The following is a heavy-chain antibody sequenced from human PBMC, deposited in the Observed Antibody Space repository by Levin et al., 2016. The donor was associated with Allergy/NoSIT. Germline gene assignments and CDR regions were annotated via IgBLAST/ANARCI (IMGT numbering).Heavy chain of an antibody. CDR2: VHYRGST. CDR3: ARRTAYTSGFLDWYFDL. V-gene: IGHV4-39*02. J-gene: IGHJ2*01. Sequence: SETLSLTCTVSGGSISTSTYFWGWIRQSPGKGLEWIGSVHYRGSTAYNPSLKSRVSISVDTSKNHFSLRLTSLTAADTAVYYCARRTAYTSGFLDWYFDLWGRGTLVTVSS. CDR1: GGSISTSTYF. D-gene: IGHD6-19*01.